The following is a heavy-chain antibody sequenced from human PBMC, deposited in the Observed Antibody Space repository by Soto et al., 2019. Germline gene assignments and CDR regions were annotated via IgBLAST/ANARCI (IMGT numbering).Heavy chain of an antibody. D-gene: IGHD6-19*01. CDR3: ARRGAGFDI. J-gene: IGHJ3*02. Sequence: EVQLVESGGGLVQPGGSLTLSCAASGFTFSNYWMHWVRQAPGKGLVWVSRIKSDGSSTTYADSVKGRFTISRDNAKNTLDVAMNSLSAEDTAVYYCARRGAGFDIWGQGTMVTVSS. CDR2: IKSDGSST. CDR1: GFTFSNYW. V-gene: IGHV3-74*01.